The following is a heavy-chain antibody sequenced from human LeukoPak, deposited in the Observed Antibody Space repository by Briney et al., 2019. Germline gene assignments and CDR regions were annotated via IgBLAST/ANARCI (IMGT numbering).Heavy chain of an antibody. CDR1: GGTFSSYA. CDR3: ARGELTYYDILTGYYNEFDY. V-gene: IGHV1-69*04. D-gene: IGHD3-9*01. J-gene: IGHJ4*02. CDR2: IIPILGIA. Sequence: SVKFSCKASGGTFSSYAISWVRQAPGQGLEWMGRIIPILGIANYAQKFQGRVTITADKSTSTAYMELSSLTSEDTAVYYCARGELTYYDILTGYYNEFDYWGQGTLVTVSS.